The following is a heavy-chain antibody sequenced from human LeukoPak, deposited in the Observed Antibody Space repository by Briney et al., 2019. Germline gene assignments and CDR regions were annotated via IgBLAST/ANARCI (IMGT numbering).Heavy chain of an antibody. CDR3: ARLVCSTIPCYGKFYFDS. CDR2: IYYSGST. V-gene: IGHV4-31*03. J-gene: IGHJ4*02. Sequence: PSETLSLTCTVSGGSISSGGYYWSWVRQLPGKGLEWIGYIYYSGSTYYNPSLKSRVTISVDTSKSQFSLKLSSVTAADTAVYYCARLVCSTIPCYGKFYFDSWGQGTLVPVSS. CDR1: GGSISSGGYY. D-gene: IGHD2-2*01.